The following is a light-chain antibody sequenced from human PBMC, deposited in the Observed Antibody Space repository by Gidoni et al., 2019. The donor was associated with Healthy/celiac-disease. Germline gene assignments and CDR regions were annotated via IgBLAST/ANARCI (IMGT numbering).Light chain of an antibody. CDR3: QQSYSTPLT. Sequence: DIPMTQSPSSLSASVGDRVTITCRESQSISSYLNWYQQKPGKAPNLLIYAASSLQSGVPSRFSGSGSGTDFTLTISSLQPEDFATYYCQQSYSTPLTFGGGTKVEIK. J-gene: IGKJ4*01. V-gene: IGKV1-39*01. CDR1: QSISSY. CDR2: AAS.